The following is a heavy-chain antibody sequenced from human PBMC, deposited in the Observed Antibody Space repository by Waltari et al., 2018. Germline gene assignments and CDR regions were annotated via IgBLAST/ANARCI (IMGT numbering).Heavy chain of an antibody. CDR1: CFPFRSSTMLWARRAHGT. Sequence: QVQLVESGGGVVQPGGSRSCSCAAPCFPFRSSTMLWARRAHGTMHGGRQAPGKGLEWVALILYDGSNTYYADSVKGRFTISRDNSKNTRYLQMNSLRPDDRAVYYCTRGSTTAARCMDSWGQGTLVTVSS. V-gene: IGHV3-30*01. CDR3: TRGSTTAARCMDS. J-gene: IGHJ4*02. D-gene: IGHD6-6*01. CDR2: ILYDGSNT.